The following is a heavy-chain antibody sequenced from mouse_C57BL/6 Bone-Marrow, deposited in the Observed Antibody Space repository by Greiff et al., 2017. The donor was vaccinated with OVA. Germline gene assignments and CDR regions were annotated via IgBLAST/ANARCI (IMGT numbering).Heavy chain of an antibody. CDR3: EREENYAMDY. V-gene: IGHV5-16*01. J-gene: IGHJ4*01. Sequence: EVMLVESEGGLVQPGSSMKLSCTASGFTFSDYYMAWVRQDPEKGLEWVANINYDGSSTYYLDSLKSRFIISRDNAKNILYLQMSSLKSEDTATYYCEREENYAMDYWGQGTSVTVSS. CDR2: INYDGSST. CDR1: GFTFSDYY.